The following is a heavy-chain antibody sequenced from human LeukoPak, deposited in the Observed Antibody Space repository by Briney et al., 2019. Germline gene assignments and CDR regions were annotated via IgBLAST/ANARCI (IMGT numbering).Heavy chain of an antibody. V-gene: IGHV3-7*03. CDR1: GFTFSRYW. CDR3: ARDKGDYDTSGSLFVF. J-gene: IGHJ4*02. CDR2: MKQDGGEI. Sequence: PGGSLRLPCAASGFTFSRYWMSWVRQVPRKGLEWVANMKQDGGEIYYVDSVKGRFTISRDNAKNSLYLQMNSLRAEDTAVYCCARDKGDYDTSGSLFVFGGPGTLVTVSS. D-gene: IGHD3-22*01.